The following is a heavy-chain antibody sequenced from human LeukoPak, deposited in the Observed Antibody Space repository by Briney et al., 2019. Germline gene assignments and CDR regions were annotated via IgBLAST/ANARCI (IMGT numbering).Heavy chain of an antibody. CDR2: IYPGDSDT. D-gene: IGHD3-10*01. V-gene: IGHV5-51*01. CDR1: GYSFTSYW. J-gene: IGHJ4*02. CDR3: ARRYYGSGSYLYSDYYFDH. Sequence: GESLKISCKGSGYSFTSYWIGWVRQMPGKGLEWMGIIYPGDSDTRYSPSFQGQVTISADKSISTAYLQWSSLKASDTAMYYCARRYYGSGSYLYSDYYFDHWGQGTLVTVSS.